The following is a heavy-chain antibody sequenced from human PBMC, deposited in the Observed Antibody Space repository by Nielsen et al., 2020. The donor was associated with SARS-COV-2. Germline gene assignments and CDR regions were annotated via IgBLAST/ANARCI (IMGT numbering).Heavy chain of an antibody. D-gene: IGHD3-9*01. J-gene: IGHJ4*02. V-gene: IGHV3-7*01. CDR1: GFIFSNYV. CDR2: IKQDGSEK. CDR3: ASVAYDILTGYYLY. Sequence: GGSLRLSCAASGFIFSNYVLSWVRQAPGKGLEWVANIKQDGSEKYYVDSVKGRFTISRDNAKNSLYLQMNSLRAEDTAVYYCASVAYDILTGYYLYWGQGTLVTVSS.